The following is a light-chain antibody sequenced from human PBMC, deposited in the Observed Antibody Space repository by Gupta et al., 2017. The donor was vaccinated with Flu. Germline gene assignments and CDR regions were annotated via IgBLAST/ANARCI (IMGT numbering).Light chain of an antibody. Sequence: SYELTQPPSVSVSPGQTARITCSGEALSKDYAHWYQQKSGQAPMLMIYKDTERHSGMPERFSGSSSGTTVTLTISRVQAEDEADYYCQTRDNSGDYWVFGGGTNLAVL. CDR1: ALSKDY. CDR3: QTRDNSGDYWV. J-gene: IGLJ3*02. V-gene: IGLV3-25*02. CDR2: KDT.